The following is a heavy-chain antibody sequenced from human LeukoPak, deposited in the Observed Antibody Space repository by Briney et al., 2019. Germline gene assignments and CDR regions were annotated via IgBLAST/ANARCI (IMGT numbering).Heavy chain of an antibody. D-gene: IGHD5-12*01. CDR2: INHSGST. CDR3: ARHYGPSWGVDIVATIIY. J-gene: IGHJ4*02. CDR1: GGSFSGYY. Sequence: SETLSLTCAVYGGSFSGYYWSWIRQPPGKGLEWIGEINHSGSTNYNPSLKSRVTISVDTSKNQFSLKLSSVTAADTAVYYCARHYGPSWGVDIVATIIYWGQGTLVTVSS. V-gene: IGHV4-34*01.